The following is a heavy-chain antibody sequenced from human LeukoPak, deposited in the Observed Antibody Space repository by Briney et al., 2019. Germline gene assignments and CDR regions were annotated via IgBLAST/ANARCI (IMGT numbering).Heavy chain of an antibody. V-gene: IGHV4-34*01. CDR1: GGSFSGYY. CDR2: INHSGST. CDR3: ASSGATVINWFDP. J-gene: IGHJ5*02. Sequence: PSETLSLTCSVSGGSFSGYYWSWIRQPPGKGLEWIGEINHSGSTNYNPSLKSRVTISVDTSKNQFSLKLSSVTAADTAVYYCASSGATVINWFDPWGQGTLVTVSS. D-gene: IGHD4-17*01.